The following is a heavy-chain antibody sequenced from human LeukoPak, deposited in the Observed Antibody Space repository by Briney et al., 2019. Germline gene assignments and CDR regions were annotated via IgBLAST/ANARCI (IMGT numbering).Heavy chain of an antibody. CDR3: ARDYCRSPTCLDY. J-gene: IGHJ4*02. D-gene: IGHD2-2*01. Sequence: PGGSLRLSCAASGFTFSSYAMSWVRQAPGKGLEWVAGIQYDGSKTYYGDSVEGRFTISRDNSKNTLYLQTNSLRVEDTAVYYCARDYCRSPTCLDYWGQGTLVTASS. CDR1: GFTFSSYA. V-gene: IGHV3-33*08. CDR2: IQYDGSKT.